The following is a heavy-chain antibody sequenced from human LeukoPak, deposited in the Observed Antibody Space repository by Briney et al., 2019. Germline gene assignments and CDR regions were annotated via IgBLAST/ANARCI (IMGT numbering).Heavy chain of an antibody. V-gene: IGHV4-59*08. CDR2: IYYSGST. CDR3: ARRRDLEGYYYYGMDV. J-gene: IGHJ6*02. CDR1: GAPMSSNY. Sequence: PSETLSLTCNVSGAPMSSNYWSWIRQPPGKGLEWIGYIYYSGSTNYNPSLKSRVTISVDTSKNQFSLKLSSVTAADTAVYYCARRRDLEGYYYYGMDVWGQGTTVTVSS. D-gene: IGHD3-3*01.